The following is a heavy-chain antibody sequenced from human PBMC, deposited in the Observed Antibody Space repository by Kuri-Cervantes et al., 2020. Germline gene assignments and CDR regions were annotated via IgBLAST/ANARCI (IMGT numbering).Heavy chain of an antibody. CDR3: ALYSSSSGSHDSDY. CDR2: IYPGDSDT. V-gene: IGHV5-51*01. D-gene: IGHD6-6*01. CDR1: GYSFTSYW. Sequence: NVSCKGSGYSFTSYWIGWVRQMPGKGLEWMGIIYPGDSDTRYSPSFQGQVTISADKSISTAYLQWSSLKASDTAMYYCALYSSSSGSHDSDYWGQGTLVTVSS. J-gene: IGHJ4*02.